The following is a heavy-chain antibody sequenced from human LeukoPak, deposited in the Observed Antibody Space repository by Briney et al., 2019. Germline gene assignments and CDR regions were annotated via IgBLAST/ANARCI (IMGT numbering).Heavy chain of an antibody. CDR3: AKNGGDSYGTGHFDY. V-gene: IGHV3-23*01. CDR2: IGGGGGNS. J-gene: IGHJ4*02. D-gene: IGHD5-18*01. Sequence: QTGGSLRLSCAASGFTFSIYAMSWVRQAPGKGLEWVSAIGGGGGNSYYADSVRGRFTISRDNSKNTLYLQMNSLRAEDTAIYYCAKNGGDSYGTGHFDYWGQGTLVTVSS. CDR1: GFTFSIYA.